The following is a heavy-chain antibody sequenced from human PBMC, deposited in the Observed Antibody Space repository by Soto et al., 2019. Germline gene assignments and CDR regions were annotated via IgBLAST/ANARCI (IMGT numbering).Heavy chain of an antibody. J-gene: IGHJ4*01. CDR1: GFTFSSFG. V-gene: IGHV3-30*03. D-gene: IGHD6-19*01. CDR2: ISYDGSNK. CDR3: ARDTSTGWCF. Sequence: QVQLVESGGGVVQPGTSLRLSCAASGFTFSSFGMHWVRQAPGKGLEWVGSISYDGSNKNYTDSVKGRFTISRDNSKSTLYLLMNSLRLEDTAVYFCARDTSTGWCFWGQGTLVTVSA.